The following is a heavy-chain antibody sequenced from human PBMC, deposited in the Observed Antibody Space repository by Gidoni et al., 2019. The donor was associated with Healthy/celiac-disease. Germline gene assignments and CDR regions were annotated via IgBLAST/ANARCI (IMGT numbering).Heavy chain of an antibody. CDR1: GFTFSGDG. CDR3: ARESYDSSGYYYFDY. D-gene: IGHD3-22*01. CDR2: IWYDGSNK. V-gene: IGHV3-33*01. J-gene: IGHJ4*02. Sequence: QVQLVESGGGVVQPGRSLRLSCAASGFTFSGDGMHWVRQAPGKGLEWVAVIWYDGSNKYYADSVKGRFTISRDNSKNTLYLQMNSLRAEDTAVYYCARESYDSSGYYYFDYWGQGTLVTVSS.